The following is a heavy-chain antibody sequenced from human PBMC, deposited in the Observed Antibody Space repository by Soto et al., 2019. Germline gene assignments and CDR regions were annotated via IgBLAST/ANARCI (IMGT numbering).Heavy chain of an antibody. CDR1: EFTFSNYG. CDR2: ILNDGSNR. J-gene: IGHJ6*01. Sequence: QVQFVESGGGVIQPGRSLRLSCAASEFTFSNYGMHWVRQAPGKGLEWVAVILNDGSNRYHADSVKDRFTISRDNSKNRLYFQMNSLRAEDTAVYYCARDDEYSGNGMDVWGQGTAVPVS. CDR3: ARDDEYSGNGMDV. D-gene: IGHD3-10*01. V-gene: IGHV3-33*01.